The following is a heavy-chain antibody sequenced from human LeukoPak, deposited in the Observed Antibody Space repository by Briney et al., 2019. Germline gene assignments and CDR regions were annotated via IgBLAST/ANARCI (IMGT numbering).Heavy chain of an antibody. CDR2: IGYTGDT. CDR3: ARVAAATTNPRFDF. V-gene: IGHV4-31*03. J-gene: IGHJ4*02. D-gene: IGHD1-1*01. Sequence: PSETLSLTCTVSGGSISSGAYYWSWVRQLPEKGLDWIGYIGYTGDTYYNPSLRSRVTISIDTSKTQFSLRLSSLTAADTAVYYCARVAAATTNPRFDFWGQGTLVTVPS. CDR1: GGSISSGAYY.